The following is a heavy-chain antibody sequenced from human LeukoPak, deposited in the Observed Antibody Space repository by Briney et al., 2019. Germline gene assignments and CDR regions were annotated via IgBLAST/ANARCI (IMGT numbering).Heavy chain of an antibody. D-gene: IGHD6-19*01. Sequence: ASVKVSCKASGYNFMSYGMHWVRQAPGQGLEWMGWINTNTGNPTYAQGFTGRFVFSLDISVSTAYLQISSLKAEDTAVYYCAKETVAEFEFDYGGQGTRVSVSS. CDR2: INTNTGNP. CDR3: AKETVAEFEFDY. V-gene: IGHV7-4-1*02. CDR1: GYNFMSYG. J-gene: IGHJ4*02.